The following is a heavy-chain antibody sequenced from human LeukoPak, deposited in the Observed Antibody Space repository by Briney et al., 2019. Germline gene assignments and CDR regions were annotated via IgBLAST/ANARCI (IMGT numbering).Heavy chain of an antibody. Sequence: GGSLRLSCAASRFTFSSYSMNWVRQAPGKGLEWVSSISSSSSYIYYADSVKGRFTISRDNAKNSLYLQMNSLRAEDTAVYYCARVGFKAGSGYSYGPIDYWGQGTLVTVSS. J-gene: IGHJ4*02. CDR3: ARVGFKAGSGYSYGPIDY. V-gene: IGHV3-21*01. CDR1: RFTFSSYS. CDR2: ISSSSSYI. D-gene: IGHD5-18*01.